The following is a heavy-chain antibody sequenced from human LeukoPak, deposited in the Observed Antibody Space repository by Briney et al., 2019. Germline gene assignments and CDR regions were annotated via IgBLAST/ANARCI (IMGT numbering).Heavy chain of an antibody. CDR1: SYTFTSYG. Sequence: ASVKVSCKASSYTFTSYGISWVRQAPGQGLEWMGWISAYNGNTNYAQKLQGRVTMTTDTSTSTAYMELRSLRSDDTAVYYCARNYDLWSGSTGWFDPWGQGTLVTVSS. CDR2: ISAYNGNT. V-gene: IGHV1-18*01. D-gene: IGHD3-3*01. J-gene: IGHJ5*02. CDR3: ARNYDLWSGSTGWFDP.